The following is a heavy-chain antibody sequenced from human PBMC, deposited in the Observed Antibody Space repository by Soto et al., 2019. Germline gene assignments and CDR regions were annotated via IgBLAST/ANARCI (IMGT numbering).Heavy chain of an antibody. V-gene: IGHV4-34*01. D-gene: IGHD2-21*01. CDR2: INHSGST. CDR1: GGSFSGYY. J-gene: IGHJ4*02. Sequence: SGTLSLTCAVSGGSFSGYYWSWIRQPPGKGLEWIGQINHSGSTNYSPSLKSRVTISVDTPKNQFSLKLSSVPAADKAVYYCAIGAVGVAIENETFDLWGQGTLVTVSS. CDR3: AIGAVGVAIENETFDL.